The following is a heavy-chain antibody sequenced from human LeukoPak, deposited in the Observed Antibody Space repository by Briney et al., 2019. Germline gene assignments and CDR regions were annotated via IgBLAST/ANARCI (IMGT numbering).Heavy chain of an antibody. CDR3: AKSNYYDISGYSDY. V-gene: IGHV3-23*01. CDR2: ISGSDST. CDR1: GFTFSSYA. J-gene: IGHJ4*02. Sequence: GGPLRLSCAASGFTFSSYAMSWVRQAPGKGLECVSGISGSDSTYYTDSVKGRFTISRDNSKNKLYLQMNSLRAEDTAVYYCAKSNYYDISGYSDYWGGGALVTASS. D-gene: IGHD3-22*01.